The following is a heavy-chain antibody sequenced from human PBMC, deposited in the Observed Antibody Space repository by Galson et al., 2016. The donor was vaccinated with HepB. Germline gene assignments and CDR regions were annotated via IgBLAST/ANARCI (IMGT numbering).Heavy chain of an antibody. J-gene: IGHJ4*02. Sequence: SLRLSCAASGFKFRNYGMEWVRQAPGKGLEWLAFIRSDGSNQYYADSVKGRFTISRDNSKNMVYLQVNSLRAEDTAVYYCAKDGGYCSDATCYYRNAWGQGTLVTVSS. CDR3: AKDGGYCSDATCYYRNA. CDR2: IRSDGSNQ. D-gene: IGHD2-15*01. CDR1: GFKFRNYG. V-gene: IGHV3-30*02.